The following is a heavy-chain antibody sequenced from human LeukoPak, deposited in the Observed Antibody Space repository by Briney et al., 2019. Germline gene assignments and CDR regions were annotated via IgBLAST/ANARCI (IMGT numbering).Heavy chain of an antibody. CDR2: ISYDGSNK. D-gene: IGHD7-27*01. V-gene: IGHV3-30*18. J-gene: IGHJ6*02. Sequence: PGGSLRLSCAASGFTFSSYGIHWVRQAPDKGLEWVAFISYDGSNKYCADSVKGRFTISRDNSKNTLYLQMNSLRLEDTAVYYCAKDPGRGMDVWGQGTTVTVSS. CDR1: GFTFSSYG. CDR3: AKDPGRGMDV.